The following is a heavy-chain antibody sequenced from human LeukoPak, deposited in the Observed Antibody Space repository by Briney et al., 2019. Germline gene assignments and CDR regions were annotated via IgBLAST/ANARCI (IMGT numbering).Heavy chain of an antibody. CDR3: ARLRPPAVVVVVAATCYFDY. V-gene: IGHV4-39*01. CDR2: IYYSGST. J-gene: IGHJ4*02. CDR1: GGSISSSSYY. Sequence: PSETLSLTCTVSGGSISSSSYYWGWIRQPPGKGLEWIGSIYYSGSTYYNPSLKSRVTISVDTSKNQFSLKLSSVTAADTAVYYCARLRPPAVVVVVAATCYFDYWGQGTLVTVSS. D-gene: IGHD2-15*01.